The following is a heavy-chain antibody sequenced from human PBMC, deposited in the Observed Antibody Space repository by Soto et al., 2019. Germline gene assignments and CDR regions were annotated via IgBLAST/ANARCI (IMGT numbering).Heavy chain of an antibody. CDR3: ARVDGSGGKHYYYGMDV. CDR1: GDSVSSNSAA. J-gene: IGHJ6*02. Sequence: SQTLSLTCAISGDSVSSNSAAWNWIRQSPSRGLEWLGRTYYRSKWYNDYAVSVKSRITINPDTSKNQFSLQLNSVTPEDTAVYYCARVDGSGGKHYYYGMDVWGQGTTVTVSS. V-gene: IGHV6-1*01. CDR2: TYYRSKWYN. D-gene: IGHD3-10*01.